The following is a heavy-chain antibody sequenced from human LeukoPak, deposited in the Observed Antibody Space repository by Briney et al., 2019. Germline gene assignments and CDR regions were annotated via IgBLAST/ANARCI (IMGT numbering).Heavy chain of an antibody. CDR2: ISYDGSNK. CDR1: GFTFSSYE. J-gene: IGHJ4*02. V-gene: IGHV3-30*18. D-gene: IGHD5-18*01. Sequence: TGGSLRLSCAASGFTFSSYEMNWVRQAPGKGLEWVAVISYDGSNKYYADSVKGRFTISRDNSKNTLYLQMNSLRAEDTAVYYCAKSGVQLPVFDYWGQGTLVTVSS. CDR3: AKSGVQLPVFDY.